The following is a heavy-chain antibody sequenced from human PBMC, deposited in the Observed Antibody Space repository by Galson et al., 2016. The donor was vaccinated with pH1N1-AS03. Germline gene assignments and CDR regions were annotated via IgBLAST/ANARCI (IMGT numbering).Heavy chain of an antibody. Sequence: SVKVSCKASGYTFPNFGMSWVRQAPGQGLEWMGWISPYNGNTQYAQRLEGRVTMTTDTSTNTAYLELRSLTYDDTAVYYCARAALFDPWGHGTLVIVSS. V-gene: IGHV1-18*04. CDR2: ISPYNGNT. CDR1: GYTFPNFG. J-gene: IGHJ5*02. CDR3: ARAALFDP. D-gene: IGHD2-15*01.